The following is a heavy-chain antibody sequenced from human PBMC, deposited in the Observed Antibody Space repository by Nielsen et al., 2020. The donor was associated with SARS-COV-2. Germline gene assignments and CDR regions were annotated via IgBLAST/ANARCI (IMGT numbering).Heavy chain of an antibody. V-gene: IGHV4-4*02. CDR3: AGGGQDYGDYGRVDY. Sequence: SETLSLTCAVSGGSISSSNWWSWVRQPPGKGLEWIGEIYHSGSTNYNPSLKSRVTISVDKSKNQFSLKLSSVTAADTAVYYCAGGGQDYGDYGRVDYWGQGTLVTVSS. CDR2: IYHSGST. CDR1: GGSISSSNW. J-gene: IGHJ4*02. D-gene: IGHD4-17*01.